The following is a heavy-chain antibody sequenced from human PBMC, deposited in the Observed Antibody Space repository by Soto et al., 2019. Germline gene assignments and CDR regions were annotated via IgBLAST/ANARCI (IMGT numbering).Heavy chain of an antibody. J-gene: IGHJ5*01. CDR1: GGTFSGHA. V-gene: IGHV1-69*06. CDR3: ARGPNWGYRLDS. D-gene: IGHD7-27*01. CDR2: LIPLFGTT. Sequence: QVQLVQSGAEVKKPGSSVKVSCEASGGTFSGHAISWVRQAPGQGPEWMGGLIPLFGTTQHAQNSQDRLTTTAEKSTSTSYMELTSLRFVDTAIYYCARGPNWGYRLDSWGQGTLVTVSS.